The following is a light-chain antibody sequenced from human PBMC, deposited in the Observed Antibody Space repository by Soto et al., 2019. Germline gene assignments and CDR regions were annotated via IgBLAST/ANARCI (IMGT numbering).Light chain of an antibody. J-gene: IGKJ2*01. CDR3: LQYNSYSMYT. V-gene: IGKV1-5*03. Sequence: DLPMTQSPFTLSASVGDRVTITCRASQSINNWLAWYQQKPGKVPKLLIYQVSSLESGVPSRFSGSGSGTEFTLTISSLQPDDSATYYCLQYNSYSMYTFGQGTKLEI. CDR2: QVS. CDR1: QSINNW.